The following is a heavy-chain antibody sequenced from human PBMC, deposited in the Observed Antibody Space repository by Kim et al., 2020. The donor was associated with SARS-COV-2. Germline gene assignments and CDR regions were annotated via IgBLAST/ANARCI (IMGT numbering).Heavy chain of an antibody. CDR2: IYSGGST. CDR3: AREPTSPYSSVSYGMDV. V-gene: IGHV3-53*01. Sequence: GGSLRLSCAASGFTVSSNYMSWVRQAPGKGLEWVSVIYSGGSTYYADSVKGRFTISRDNSKNTLYLQMNSLRAEDTAVYYCAREPTSPYSSVSYGMDVWGQGTTVTVSS. J-gene: IGHJ6*02. CDR1: GFTVSSNY. D-gene: IGHD6-25*01.